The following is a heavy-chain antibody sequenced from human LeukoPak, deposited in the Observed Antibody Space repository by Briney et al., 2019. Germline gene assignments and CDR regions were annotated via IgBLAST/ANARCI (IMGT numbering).Heavy chain of an antibody. V-gene: IGHV1-46*01. J-gene: IGHJ5*02. CDR1: GYTFTRHY. CDR2: INPSGGST. Sequence: ASVKVSCKASGYTFTRHYIQWVRQAPGQGLEWMGIINPSGGSTSYAQKFQGRVTLTKDTSTSTVYMELSSLRSEDTAVYYCARERGVAVAGEGVDPWGQGTLVTVSS. CDR3: ARERGVAVAGEGVDP. D-gene: IGHD6-19*01.